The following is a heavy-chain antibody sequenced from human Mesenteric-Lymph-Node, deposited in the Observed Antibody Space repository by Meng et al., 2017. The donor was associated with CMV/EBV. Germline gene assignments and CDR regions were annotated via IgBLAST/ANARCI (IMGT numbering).Heavy chain of an antibody. CDR3: AKDEPYRVNAFGI. Sequence: GESLKISCAASGFTFSSYEMDWVRQAPGQGLEWISYISSSGTTIYYADSVKGRFTISRDNSKNTLYLQMNSLRAEDTAVYYCAKDEPYRVNAFGIWGQGTMVTVSS. D-gene: IGHD2-21*01. V-gene: IGHV3-48*03. CDR2: ISSSGTTI. CDR1: GFTFSSYE. J-gene: IGHJ3*02.